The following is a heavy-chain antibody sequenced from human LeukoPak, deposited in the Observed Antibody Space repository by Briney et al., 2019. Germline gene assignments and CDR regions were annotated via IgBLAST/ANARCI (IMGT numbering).Heavy chain of an antibody. CDR2: IYYSGST. V-gene: IGHV4-59*08. CDR1: GGSISSHY. J-gene: IGHJ3*02. Sequence: SETLSLTCTVSGGSISSHYWSWIRQPPGKGLEWIGYIYYSGSTNYNPSLKSRVTISVDTSKNQFSLKLSSVTAADTAVYYCARRRSSSWVYAFDIWGQGTMVTVSS. D-gene: IGHD6-13*01. CDR3: ARRRSSSWVYAFDI.